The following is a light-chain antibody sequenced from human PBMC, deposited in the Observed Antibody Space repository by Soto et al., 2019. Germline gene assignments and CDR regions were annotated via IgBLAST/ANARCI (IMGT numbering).Light chain of an antibody. V-gene: IGKV3-20*01. CDR1: QSVTSDY. J-gene: IGKJ1*01. CDR2: GAS. Sequence: EIVLTQSPGTLSLSPGERATLSCRASQSVTSDYLAWYQQKPGQAPRLLIHGASSRATGIPDRFSGSGSVTDFTLTIIRLEPEDFAVYDCQQYGSPFGQGTKVEIK. CDR3: QQYGSP.